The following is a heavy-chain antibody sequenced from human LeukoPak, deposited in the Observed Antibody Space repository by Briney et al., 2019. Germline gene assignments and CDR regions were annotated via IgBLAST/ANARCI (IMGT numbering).Heavy chain of an antibody. D-gene: IGHD6-13*01. Sequence: SETLSLTCTVSGGSISSYYWSWIRQPPGKGLEWIGYIYYGGSTNYNPSLKSRVTISVDTSKNQFSLKLSSVTAADTAVYYCASPGAQQLDAFDIWGQGTMVTVSS. V-gene: IGHV4-59*01. CDR3: ASPGAQQLDAFDI. CDR2: IYYGGST. J-gene: IGHJ3*02. CDR1: GGSISSYY.